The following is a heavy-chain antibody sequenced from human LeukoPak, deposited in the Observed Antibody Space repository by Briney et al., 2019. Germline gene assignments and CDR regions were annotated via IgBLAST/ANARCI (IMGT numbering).Heavy chain of an antibody. J-gene: IGHJ4*02. CDR2: INPNSGGT. D-gene: IGHD3-10*01. CDR1: GYTFTGYY. CDR3: ARESKVRGVSFDY. V-gene: IGHV1-2*06. Sequence: GVSVKVSCKASGYTFTGYYMHWVRQAPGQGLEWMGRINPNSGGTNYAQKFQGRVTMTRDTSISTAYMELSRLRSDDTAVYYCARESKVRGVSFDYWGQGTLVTVSS.